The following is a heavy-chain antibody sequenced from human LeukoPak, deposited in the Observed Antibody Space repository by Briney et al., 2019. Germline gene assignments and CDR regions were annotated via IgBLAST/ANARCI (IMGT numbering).Heavy chain of an antibody. Sequence: PSQTLSLTCTVSGGSISSGDYYWSWIRQPPGKGLEWIGYIYYSGSTYYNPSLKGRVTISVDTPKNQFSLKLSSVTAADTAVYYCARAGVTIFGVVIRGYFDYWGQGTLVTVSS. CDR3: ARAGVTIFGVVIRGYFDY. V-gene: IGHV4-30-4*08. CDR2: IYYSGST. J-gene: IGHJ4*02. CDR1: GGSISSGDYY. D-gene: IGHD3-3*01.